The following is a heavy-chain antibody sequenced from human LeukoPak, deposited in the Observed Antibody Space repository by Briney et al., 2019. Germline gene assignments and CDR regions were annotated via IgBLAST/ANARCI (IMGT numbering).Heavy chain of an antibody. CDR2: IYYSGST. CDR1: GGSISSYY. J-gene: IGHJ4*02. V-gene: IGHV4-39*07. D-gene: IGHD5-12*01. Sequence: SETLSLTCTVSGGSISSYYWSWIRQPPGKGLEWIGSIYYSGSTYYNPSLKSRVTISVDTSKNQFSLKLSSVTAADTAVYYCARGRGTYGGYARPLDYWGQGTLVTVSS. CDR3: ARGRGTYGGYARPLDY.